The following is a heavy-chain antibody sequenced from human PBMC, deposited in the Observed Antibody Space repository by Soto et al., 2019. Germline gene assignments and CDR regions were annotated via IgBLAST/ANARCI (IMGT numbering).Heavy chain of an antibody. CDR3: ARERYCSSTSCYTAMPLYY. D-gene: IGHD2-2*02. J-gene: IGHJ4*02. CDR2: IIPILGIA. Sequence: GASVKVSCKASGGTFSSYTISWVRQAPGQGLEWMGRIIPILGIANYAQKFQGRVTITADKSTSTAYMELSSLRSEDTAVYYCARERYCSSTSCYTAMPLYYWGQGTLVTVSS. V-gene: IGHV1-69*04. CDR1: GGTFSSYT.